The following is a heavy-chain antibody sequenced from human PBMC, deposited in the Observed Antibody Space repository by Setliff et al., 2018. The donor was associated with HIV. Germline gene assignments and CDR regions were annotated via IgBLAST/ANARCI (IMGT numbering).Heavy chain of an antibody. CDR1: GGPVSPFS. J-gene: IGHJ4*02. V-gene: IGHV4-59*02. Sequence: ETLSLTCSVSGGPVSPFSWTWVRQSPGKGLEWIGYLYISGNTDYNPSLRGRVTISRDTSKNEFPLILSSVTAADAGVYFCARVIKSALLNWGRGTMVTVSS. CDR2: LYISGNT. CDR3: ARVIKSALLN.